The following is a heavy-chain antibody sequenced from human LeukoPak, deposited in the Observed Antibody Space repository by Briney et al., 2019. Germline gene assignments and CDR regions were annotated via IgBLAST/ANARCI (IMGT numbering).Heavy chain of an antibody. D-gene: IGHD3-22*01. V-gene: IGHV3-23*01. Sequence: GGSLRLSCAASGFTFSSYAMGWVRQAPGKGLEWVSSISGNGGSTYYADSVKGRFTISRDNSKNTLYLQMNSLRAEDTAVYYCASADYYDSSGYWMGFDYWGQGTLVTVSS. CDR3: ASADYYDSSGYWMGFDY. CDR2: ISGNGGST. J-gene: IGHJ4*02. CDR1: GFTFSSYA.